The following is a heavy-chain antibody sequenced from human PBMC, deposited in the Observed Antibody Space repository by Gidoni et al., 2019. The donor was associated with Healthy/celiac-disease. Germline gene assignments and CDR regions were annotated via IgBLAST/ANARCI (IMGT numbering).Heavy chain of an antibody. CDR1: GFTFSSYE. CDR2: ISSSGSTI. J-gene: IGHJ4*02. D-gene: IGHD2-15*01. CDR3: ARGGAATSFVY. V-gene: IGHV3-48*03. Sequence: EVQLVESGGGLVQPGGSLRLSCAASGFTFSSYEMNWVRQAPGKGLEWVSYISSSGSTIYYADSVKGRFTISRDNAKNSLYLQMNSLRAEDTAVYYCARGGAATSFVYWGQGTLVTVSS.